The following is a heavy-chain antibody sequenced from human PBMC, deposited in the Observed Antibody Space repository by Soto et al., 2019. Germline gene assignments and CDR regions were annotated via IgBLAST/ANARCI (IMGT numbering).Heavy chain of an antibody. CDR1: GDSFSSYS. Sequence: LVKVSCKDVGDSFSSYSIGWGRQSPGQGVEWMVEIIPIFGTANYAQKFQGRVTITADESTSTAYMELSSLRSEDTAVYYCARGWDDSIYYYYGMDVWGQGTTVTVSS. CDR2: IIPIFGTA. CDR3: ARGWDDSIYYYYGMDV. J-gene: IGHJ6*02. V-gene: IGHV1-69*13. D-gene: IGHD1-26*01.